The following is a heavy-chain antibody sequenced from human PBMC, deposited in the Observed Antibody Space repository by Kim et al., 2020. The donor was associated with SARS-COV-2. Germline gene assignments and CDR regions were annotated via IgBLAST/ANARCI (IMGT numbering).Heavy chain of an antibody. V-gene: IGHV3-15*01. CDR3: SELWFGEPPFDY. J-gene: IGHJ4*02. D-gene: IGHD3-10*01. Sequence: GGSLRLSCAASGFTFSNAWMSWVRQAPGKGLEWVGRIKSKTDGGTTDYAAPVKGRFTISRDDSKNTLYLQMNSLKTEDTAVYYCSELWFGEPPFDYWGQGTLVTVSS. CDR1: GFTFSNAW. CDR2: IKSKTDGGTT.